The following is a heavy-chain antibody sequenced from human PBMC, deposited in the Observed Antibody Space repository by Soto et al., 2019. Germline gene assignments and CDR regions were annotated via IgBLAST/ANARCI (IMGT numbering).Heavy chain of an antibody. CDR2: ISGSGGST. Sequence: GGSLRLSCAASGFTFSSYAMSWVRQAPGKGLGWVSAISGSGGSTYYADSVKGRFTISRDNSKNTLYLQMNSLRAEDTAVYYCAKGGGDFWSVTDYWGQGTLVTVSS. CDR3: AKGGGDFWSVTDY. CDR1: GFTFSSYA. D-gene: IGHD3-3*01. J-gene: IGHJ4*02. V-gene: IGHV3-23*01.